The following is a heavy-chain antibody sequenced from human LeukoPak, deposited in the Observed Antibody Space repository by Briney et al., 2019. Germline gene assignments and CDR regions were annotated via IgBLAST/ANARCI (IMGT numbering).Heavy chain of an antibody. Sequence: SXQTLSLTCTVSGGSISSGGYYWSWIRQHPGKGLEWIGYIYYSGSTYYNPSLKSRVTISVDTSKNQFSLKLSSVTAADTAVYYCARAPMTTVVTLFDYWGQGALVTVSS. V-gene: IGHV4-31*03. CDR1: GGSISSGGYY. D-gene: IGHD4-23*01. CDR3: ARAPMTTVVTLFDY. J-gene: IGHJ4*02. CDR2: IYYSGST.